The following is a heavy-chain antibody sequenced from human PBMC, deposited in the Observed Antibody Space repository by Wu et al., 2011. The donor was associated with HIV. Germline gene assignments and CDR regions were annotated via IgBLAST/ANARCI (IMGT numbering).Heavy chain of an antibody. V-gene: IGHV1-18*01. Sequence: QVQLVQSGAEVKKPGASVKVSCKASGYTFTNYGISWVRQAPGQGLEWMGWICGYNGNTNYVQKLQGRVTMTTDTSTSAAYMELRSLRSDDTAVYYCARDDRDILTRSVYFHALGPGHPWSPSPQ. J-gene: IGHJ1*01. CDR2: ICGYNGNT. CDR3: ARDDRDILTRSVYFHA. CDR1: GYTFTNYG. D-gene: IGHD3-9*01.